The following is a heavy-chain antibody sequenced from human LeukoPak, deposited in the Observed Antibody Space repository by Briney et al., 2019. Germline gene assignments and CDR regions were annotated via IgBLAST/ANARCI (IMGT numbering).Heavy chain of an antibody. D-gene: IGHD3-3*01. CDR2: IYPGDSET. CDR1: GYSFTNYW. V-gene: IGHV5-51*01. CDR3: ARQRGITIFGVALGGFDP. J-gene: IGHJ5*02. Sequence: GESLKISCQGSGYSFTNYWIGWVRQMPGKGLEWMGIIYPGDSETRYSPSFQGQVTISADKSISTAYLQWSSLKASDTAMYYCARQRGITIFGVALGGFDPWGQGTLVTVSS.